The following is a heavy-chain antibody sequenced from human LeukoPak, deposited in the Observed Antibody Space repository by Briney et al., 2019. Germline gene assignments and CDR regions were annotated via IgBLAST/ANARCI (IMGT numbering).Heavy chain of an antibody. V-gene: IGHV1-18*01. Sequence: ASVKVSCKTSGYTFTSYDINWVRQATGQGLEWMGWISAYNGNTNYAQKLQGRVTMTTDTSTSTAYMELRSLRSDDTAVYYCARPRGSGMDMDVWGKGTTVTVSS. D-gene: IGHD3-10*01. CDR3: ARPRGSGMDMDV. CDR2: ISAYNGNT. J-gene: IGHJ6*03. CDR1: GYTFTSYD.